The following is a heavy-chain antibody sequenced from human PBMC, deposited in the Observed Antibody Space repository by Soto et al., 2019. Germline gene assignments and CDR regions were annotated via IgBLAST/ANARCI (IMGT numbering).Heavy chain of an antibody. CDR2: IIPIFGTA. Sequence: QVQLVQSGAEVKKPGSSVKVSCKASGGTFSSYAISWVRQAPGQGLEWMGGIIPIFGTANYAQKFQGRVTITADESTSTAYMELSSLRSEDKAVYYCAREEHDYGGNSPFDYWGQGTLVTVSS. J-gene: IGHJ4*02. V-gene: IGHV1-69*01. CDR3: AREEHDYGGNSPFDY. D-gene: IGHD4-17*01. CDR1: GGTFSSYA.